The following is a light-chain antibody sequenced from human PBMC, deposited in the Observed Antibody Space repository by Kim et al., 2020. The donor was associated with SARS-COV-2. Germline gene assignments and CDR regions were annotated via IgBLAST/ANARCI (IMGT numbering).Light chain of an antibody. CDR3: CSYAGSRNV. V-gene: IGLV2-23*02. Sequence: PGETITTLSHETSSDGGKYSLVHWYQQHPGKAPNLMIDEVTKRPSGVSNRCSRSKSGNTASLTISGLQAEDEADYYCCSYAGSRNVFGGGTQLTVL. CDR2: EVT. J-gene: IGLJ7*01. CDR1: SSDGGKYSL.